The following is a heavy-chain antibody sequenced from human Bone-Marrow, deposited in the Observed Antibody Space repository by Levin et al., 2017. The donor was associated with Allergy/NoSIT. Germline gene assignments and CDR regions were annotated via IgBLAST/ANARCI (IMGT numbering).Heavy chain of an antibody. CDR1: GGTFSSYA. CDR3: GTPSRDGYNRRELYYGMDV. J-gene: IGHJ6*02. V-gene: IGHV1-69*13. D-gene: IGHD5-24*01. CDR2: IIPIFGTA. Sequence: ASVKVSCKASGGTFSSYAISWVRQAPGQGLEWMGVIIPIFGTANYAQKFQGRVTLTADESTSTAYMELSSLRSEDTAVYYCGTPSRDGYNRRELYYGMDVWGQGTTVTVSS.